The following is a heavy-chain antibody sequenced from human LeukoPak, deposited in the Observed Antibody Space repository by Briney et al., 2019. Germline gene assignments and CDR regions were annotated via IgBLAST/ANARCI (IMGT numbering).Heavy chain of an antibody. CDR3: AVGYCSSTSCYYV. V-gene: IGHV3-66*01. J-gene: IGHJ6*02. Sequence: GGSLRLSCAASGFTVSSNYMSWVRQAPGKGLEWVSVIYSGGSTYYADSVKGRSTISRDNSKNTLYLQMNSLRAEDTAVYYCAVGYCSSTSCYYVWGQGTTVTVSS. CDR2: IYSGGST. CDR1: GFTVSSNY. D-gene: IGHD2-2*03.